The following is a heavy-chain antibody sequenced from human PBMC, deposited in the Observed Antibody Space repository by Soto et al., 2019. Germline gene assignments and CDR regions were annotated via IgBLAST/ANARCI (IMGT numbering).Heavy chain of an antibody. CDR3: ARHPIVVVPAAIWAAFDI. V-gene: IGHV5-51*01. D-gene: IGHD2-2*02. CDR2: IYPGDSGT. Sequence: GESLKISCKGSGYSFTSYWIGWVRQMPGKGLEWMGIIYPGDSGTRYSPSFQGQVTISADKSISTAYLQWSSLKASDTAMYYCARHPIVVVPAAIWAAFDIWGQGTMVTVSS. J-gene: IGHJ3*02. CDR1: GYSFTSYW.